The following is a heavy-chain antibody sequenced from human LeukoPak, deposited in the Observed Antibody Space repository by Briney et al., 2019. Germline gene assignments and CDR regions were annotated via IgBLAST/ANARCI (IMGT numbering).Heavy chain of an antibody. Sequence: PGRSLRLSCVTSGFTFNIYAMHWVRHAPGKGLEWVALLAYDGTNQYYADSVKGRFTISRDNSKNTVDLQMNSLRAEDTAVYYCAKALSRNRGYGDYANGGFDYWGQGTLVTVSS. CDR1: GFTFNIYA. D-gene: IGHD4-17*01. V-gene: IGHV3-30*04. CDR2: LAYDGTNQ. J-gene: IGHJ4*02. CDR3: AKALSRNRGYGDYANGGFDY.